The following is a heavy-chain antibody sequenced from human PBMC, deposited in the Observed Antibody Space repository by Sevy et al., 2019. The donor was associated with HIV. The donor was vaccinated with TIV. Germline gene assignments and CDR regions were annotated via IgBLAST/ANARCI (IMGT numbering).Heavy chain of an antibody. V-gene: IGHV4-59*08. Sequence: SETLSLTCTVSGGSINSDHWNWIRQPPGKGLEWIGYVYYTGGTNYNPSLKNRVTISVDRTKNQFSFKLTSVTAADTALYYWAGRNDFDIWGQGTMVTVSS. CDR1: GGSINSDH. CDR3: AGRNDFDI. CDR2: VYYTGGT. J-gene: IGHJ3*02.